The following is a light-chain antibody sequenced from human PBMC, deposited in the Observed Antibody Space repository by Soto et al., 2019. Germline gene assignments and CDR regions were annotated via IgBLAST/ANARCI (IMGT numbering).Light chain of an antibody. J-gene: IGLJ1*01. Sequence: QSVLTQPPSVSAAPGQTVTISCSGSSSNIGNNYVSWYRQLPGTAPKLLIYENNKRPSGIPDRFSGSKSGTSATLGITGLQTGDEADYYCGTWDSSLSAFYVFGTGTKLTVL. CDR3: GTWDSSLSAFYV. CDR2: ENN. V-gene: IGLV1-51*02. CDR1: SSNIGNNY.